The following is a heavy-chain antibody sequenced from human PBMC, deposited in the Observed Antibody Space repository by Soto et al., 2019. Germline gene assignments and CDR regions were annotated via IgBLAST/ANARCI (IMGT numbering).Heavy chain of an antibody. Sequence: QVQLVESGGGVVQPGRSLRLSCAASGFTFSSYGMHWVLQAPGKGLEWVAVIWYDGSNKYYADSVKGRFTISRDNSKNTLYLQMNSLSAEDTAVYYCARVGYGGKPHWYFDLWGRVTLVTVSS. D-gene: IGHD4-17*01. CDR1: GFTFSSYG. CDR3: ARVGYGGKPHWYFDL. V-gene: IGHV3-33*01. CDR2: IWYDGSNK. J-gene: IGHJ2*01.